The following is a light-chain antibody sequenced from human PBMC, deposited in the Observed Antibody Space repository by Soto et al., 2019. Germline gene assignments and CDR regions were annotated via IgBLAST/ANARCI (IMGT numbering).Light chain of an antibody. CDR1: QSVGSN. V-gene: IGKV3-15*01. CDR2: GAS. CDR3: QQYENWPQT. J-gene: IGKJ1*01. Sequence: ERVMTQSPATLSVSPVERATLSCRASQSVGSNLAWYQQTPGQAPRLLIFGASSRATGVPARFSGSGSGTEFTLTINSLQSEDFAVYFCQQYENWPQTCGQGTKGDIK.